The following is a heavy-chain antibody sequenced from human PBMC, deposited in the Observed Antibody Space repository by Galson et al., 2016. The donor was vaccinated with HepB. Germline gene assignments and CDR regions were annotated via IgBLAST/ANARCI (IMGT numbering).Heavy chain of an antibody. CDR3: ARDWLVAVFDY. D-gene: IGHD6-19*01. Sequence: SVQVSCKASGYTFASYGIRWVRQAPGQGLEWMGWISAYHGNTNYAQKLQGRVTMTTDTSTSTAYMELRSLRSDDTAVYYCARDWLVAVFDYWGQGTLVTVSS. CDR2: ISAYHGNT. CDR1: GYTFASYG. V-gene: IGHV1-18*01. J-gene: IGHJ4*02.